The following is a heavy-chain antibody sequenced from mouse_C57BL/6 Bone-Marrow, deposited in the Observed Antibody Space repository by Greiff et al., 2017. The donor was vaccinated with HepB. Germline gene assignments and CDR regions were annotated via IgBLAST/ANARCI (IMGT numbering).Heavy chain of an antibody. Sequence: EVNVVESGGDLVKPGGSLKLSCAASGFTFSSYGMSWVRQTLDKRLEWVATISSGGSYTYYPDSVKGRFTISRDNAKNTLYLQMSSLKSEDTAMYYCARGGYAMDYWGQGTSVTVSS. CDR1: GFTFSSYG. CDR3: ARGGYAMDY. V-gene: IGHV5-6*01. CDR2: ISSGGSYT. J-gene: IGHJ4*01.